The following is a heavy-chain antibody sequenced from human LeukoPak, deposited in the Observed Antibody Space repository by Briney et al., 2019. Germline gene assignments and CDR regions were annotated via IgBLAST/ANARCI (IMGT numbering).Heavy chain of an antibody. CDR2: IKQDGSEK. CDR1: GFTFSSYW. Sequence: PGGSLRLSCAASGFTFSSYWMSWVRQAPGKGLEWVANIKQDGSEKYYVDSVKGRFTISRDNAKNSLYLQMNSLRAEDTAVYYCARDFTIGSVWGSYRNVRFDYWGQGTLVTVSS. D-gene: IGHD3-16*02. J-gene: IGHJ4*02. CDR3: ARDFTIGSVWGSYRNVRFDY. V-gene: IGHV3-7*03.